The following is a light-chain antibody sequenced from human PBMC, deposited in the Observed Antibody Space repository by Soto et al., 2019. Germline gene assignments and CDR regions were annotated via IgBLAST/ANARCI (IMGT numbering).Light chain of an antibody. Sequence: EIVLTQSPGTLSLSPWERATLSCRASQSVSTNVAWYQQKPGQAPRLLIHDASTRATGIPARLSGSGSGTEFTLTISSLESQDFAVYYCQQYYKWPLTFGGGTKVDIK. CDR3: QQYYKWPLT. CDR1: QSVSTN. J-gene: IGKJ4*01. V-gene: IGKV3-15*01. CDR2: DAS.